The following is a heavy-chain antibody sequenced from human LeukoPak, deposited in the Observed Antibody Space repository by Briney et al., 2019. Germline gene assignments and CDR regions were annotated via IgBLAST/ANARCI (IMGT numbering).Heavy chain of an antibody. V-gene: IGHV1-2*02. CDR1: GYTFTGYY. Sequence: GASVTVSCKASGYTFTGYYMHGVRQAPGQGLEWMGGINPNSGGTNYAQKFQGRGTMTRDTAISTAYMELSRLRSDDTAVYYSARDPDCTNGVCADYWGQGTLVTVSS. CDR2: INPNSGGT. D-gene: IGHD2-8*01. CDR3: ARDPDCTNGVCADY. J-gene: IGHJ4*02.